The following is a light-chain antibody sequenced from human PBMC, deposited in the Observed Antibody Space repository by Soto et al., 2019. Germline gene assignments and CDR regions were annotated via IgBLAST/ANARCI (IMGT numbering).Light chain of an antibody. Sequence: EIVLTQSPATLSLSPGERATLSCRASQSVSSYLAWYQQKPGQAPRLLIYDASNRATGIPARFSGSGSGTDFTLTIRSLEPEDFAVYYCQQRSNPTFGQGTKVEIK. CDR3: QQRSNPT. CDR1: QSVSSY. V-gene: IGKV3-11*01. CDR2: DAS. J-gene: IGKJ1*01.